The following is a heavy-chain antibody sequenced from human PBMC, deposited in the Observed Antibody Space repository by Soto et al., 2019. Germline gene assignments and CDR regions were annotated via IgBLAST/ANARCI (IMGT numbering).Heavy chain of an antibody. J-gene: IGHJ4*02. CDR1: GYNFAGYW. V-gene: IGHV5-51*01. CDR3: ARGGVSTRTFDY. Sequence: GESLKISCKGSGYNFAGYWIAWVRQMPGKGLELMGIIYPSDSDTRYRPSFQGQVTISADKSISSAYLQWSSLRASDTAMYYCARGGVSTRTFDYWGQVTSFPVSS. D-gene: IGHD3-3*01. CDR2: IYPSDSDT.